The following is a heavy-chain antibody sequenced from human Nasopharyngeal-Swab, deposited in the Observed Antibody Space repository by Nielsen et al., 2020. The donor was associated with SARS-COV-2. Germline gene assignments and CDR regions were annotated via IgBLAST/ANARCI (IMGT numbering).Heavy chain of an antibody. Sequence: WVRQAPGQGLEWMGGIIPIFGTANYAQKFQGRVTITADESTSTAYMELSSLGSEDTAVYYCARGGRTRIQLWQGPPYGMDVWGQGTTVTVS. J-gene: IGHJ6*02. V-gene: IGHV1-69*01. D-gene: IGHD5-18*01. CDR2: IIPIFGTA. CDR3: ARGGRTRIQLWQGPPYGMDV.